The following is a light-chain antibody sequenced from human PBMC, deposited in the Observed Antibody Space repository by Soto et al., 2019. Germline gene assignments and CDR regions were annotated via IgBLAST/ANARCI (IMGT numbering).Light chain of an antibody. Sequence: DIHMTQSPSTLSASVGDRVTITCRASQSISSWLAWYQQKPGKAPKLLIYKASSLESGVPSRFSGSGSGTEFTLTISSLQPDDFATYYCQQDNSLWTFGQGNKVEIK. J-gene: IGKJ1*01. V-gene: IGKV1-5*03. CDR1: QSISSW. CDR2: KAS. CDR3: QQDNSLWT.